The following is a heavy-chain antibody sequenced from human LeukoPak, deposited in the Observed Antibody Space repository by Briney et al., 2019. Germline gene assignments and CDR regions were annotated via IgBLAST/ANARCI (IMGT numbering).Heavy chain of an antibody. CDR1: GFTFSSYA. CDR2: ISGSGGST. V-gene: IGHV3-23*01. Sequence: GGSLRLSCAASGFTFSSYAMSWVRQAPGKGLEWVSAISGSGGSTYYADSVTGRFTISRDNAKNSLYLQMNSLRAEDTAVYYCARWATSFDLWGQGTLVTVSS. D-gene: IGHD5-24*01. CDR3: ARWATSFDL. J-gene: IGHJ4*02.